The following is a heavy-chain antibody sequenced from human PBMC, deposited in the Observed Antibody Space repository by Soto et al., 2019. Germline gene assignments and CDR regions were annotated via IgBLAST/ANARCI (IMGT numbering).Heavy chain of an antibody. V-gene: IGHV4-39*01. D-gene: IGHD1-20*01. J-gene: IGHJ4*02. CDR2: IYYTGNT. CDR3: ARPRWKDGIK. CDR1: GGSMNNNSYY. Sequence: QLQLQESGPGLVRPSETLSLTRSVSGGSMNNNSYYWGWIRQTPGKGLEWIGTIYYTGNTFYNPSLRGRVTISVDTSKNQLSLKLTSLTVADTAVYYCARPRWKDGIKWGRGNLVTVSS.